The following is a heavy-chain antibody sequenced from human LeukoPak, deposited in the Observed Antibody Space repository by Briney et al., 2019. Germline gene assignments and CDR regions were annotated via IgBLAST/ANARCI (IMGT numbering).Heavy chain of an antibody. Sequence: PSETLSLTCTVSGGSISSGSYYWSWIRQPAGKGLEWIGRIYTSGSTNYNPSLKSRVTISVDTSKNQFSLKLSSVTAADTAVYYCARKAVVPSYFDYWGQGTLVTVSS. CDR1: GGSISSGSYY. CDR3: ARKAVVPSYFDY. CDR2: IYTSGST. D-gene: IGHD2-2*01. J-gene: IGHJ4*02. V-gene: IGHV4-61*02.